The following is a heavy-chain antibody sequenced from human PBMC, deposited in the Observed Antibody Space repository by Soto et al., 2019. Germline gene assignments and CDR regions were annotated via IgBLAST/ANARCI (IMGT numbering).Heavy chain of an antibody. V-gene: IGHV3-7*01. CDR1: GFTFSSYW. D-gene: IGHD3-3*01. CDR3: ARDYGYDFWSGYYTYYYYGMDV. CDR2: IKQDGSEK. Sequence: EVQLVESGGGLVQPGGSLRLSCAASGFTFSSYWMSWVRQAPGKGLEWVANIKQDGSEKYYVDSVKGRFTISRDNAKNSLYLQMNSVRAEDTAVYYCARDYGYDFWSGYYTYYYYGMDVWGQGTTVTVSS. J-gene: IGHJ6*02.